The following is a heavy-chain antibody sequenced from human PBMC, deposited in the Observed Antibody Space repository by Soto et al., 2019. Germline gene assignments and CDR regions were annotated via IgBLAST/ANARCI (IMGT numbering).Heavy chain of an antibody. Sequence: SETLSLTCTVSGGSISSGGYYWSWIRQHPGKGLEWIGYIYYSGSTYYNPSLKSRVTISVDTSKNQLSLKLSSVTAADTAVYYCAPASNYYATIGSSYPSLTYYYYGMDVWGQGATVTVSS. V-gene: IGHV4-31*03. J-gene: IGHJ6*02. CDR3: APASNYYATIGSSYPSLTYYYYGMDV. CDR1: GGSISSGGYY. CDR2: IYYSGST. D-gene: IGHD3-22*01.